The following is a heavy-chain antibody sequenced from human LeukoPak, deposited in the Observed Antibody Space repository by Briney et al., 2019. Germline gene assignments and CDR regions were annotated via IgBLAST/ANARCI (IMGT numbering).Heavy chain of an antibody. V-gene: IGHV1-24*01. CDR3: ATASYSSSWYALDY. J-gene: IGHJ4*02. CDR2: FDPEDGET. Sequence: VASVKVSCKVSGYTLTELSMHWVRQAPGKGLEWMGGFDPEDGETIYAQKFQGRVTMTEDTSTDTAYMELSSLRSEDTAVYYCATASYSSSWYALDYWGQRTLVTVSS. D-gene: IGHD6-13*01. CDR1: GYTLTELS.